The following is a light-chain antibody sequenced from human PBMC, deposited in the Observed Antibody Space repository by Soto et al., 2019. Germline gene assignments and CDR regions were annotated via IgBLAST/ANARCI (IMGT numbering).Light chain of an antibody. CDR1: NSDVGAYSY. Sequence: QSVLTQPASVSGSPGQSVTISCTGTNSDVGAYSYVSWYQQYPGKAPKLLIYDVGARPSGISDRFSGSKYGNTASLTISGLQAEDEADYYCRSYTAFTTYVFGSGTKVTV. CDR3: RSYTAFTTYV. J-gene: IGLJ1*01. CDR2: DVG. V-gene: IGLV2-14*03.